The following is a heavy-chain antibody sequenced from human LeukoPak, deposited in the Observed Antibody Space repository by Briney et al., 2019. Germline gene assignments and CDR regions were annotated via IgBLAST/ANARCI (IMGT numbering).Heavy chain of an antibody. CDR1: GDSISSYY. J-gene: IGHJ3*02. CDR3: ARDRGRAFDI. Sequence: PSETLSLTCTVSGDSISSYYWSWIRQPPGKGLEWIGYIYYSGSTNHNPSLKSRVTISVDTSKNQFSLKLSSVTAADTAVYYCARDRGRAFDIWGQGTMVTVSS. CDR2: IYYSGST. V-gene: IGHV4-59*01.